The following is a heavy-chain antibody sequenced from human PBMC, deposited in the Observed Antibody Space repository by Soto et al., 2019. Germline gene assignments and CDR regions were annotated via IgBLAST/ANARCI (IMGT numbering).Heavy chain of an antibody. D-gene: IGHD6-13*01. V-gene: IGHV3-23*01. Sequence: EVQLLESGGGLVQPGGSLRLSCAASGFTFSSYAMSWVRQAPGKGLEWVSAISGSGGSTYYADSVKGRFTISRDNSKNTLYLQMNSLRAVDTAVYYCAKDFIAAAGSLVVAFDIWGQGTMVTVSS. CDR1: GFTFSSYA. CDR2: ISGSGGST. CDR3: AKDFIAAAGSLVVAFDI. J-gene: IGHJ3*02.